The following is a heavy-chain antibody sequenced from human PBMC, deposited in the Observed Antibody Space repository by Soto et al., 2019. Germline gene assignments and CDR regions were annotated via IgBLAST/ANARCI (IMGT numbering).Heavy chain of an antibody. V-gene: IGHV3-23*01. CDR3: AKVVNGLYGDYLANYFDY. J-gene: IGHJ4*02. Sequence: PGGSLRLSCGVSGFTFTNYAMSWVRQAPGKGLEWVSGMSGSGGATFYTDSVKGRFTISRDNSNNTLHLQMNSLRAEDTAIYYCAKVVNGLYGDYLANYFDYWGQGTQVTV. CDR1: GFTFTNYA. D-gene: IGHD4-17*01. CDR2: MSGSGGAT.